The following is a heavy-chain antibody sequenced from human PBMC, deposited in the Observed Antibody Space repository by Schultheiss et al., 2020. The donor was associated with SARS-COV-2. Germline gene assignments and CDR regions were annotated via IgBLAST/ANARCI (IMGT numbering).Heavy chain of an antibody. Sequence: GGSLRLSCAASGFTFSSYGMHWVRQAPGKGLEWVSGISWNSGSIGYADSVKGRFTISRDNAKNSLYLQINSLRAEDTAVYYCARGAVAGVAYAEYFRNWGQGTLVTVSS. J-gene: IGHJ1*01. CDR1: GFTFSSYG. V-gene: IGHV3-9*01. D-gene: IGHD6-19*01. CDR3: ARGAVAGVAYAEYFRN. CDR2: ISWNSGSI.